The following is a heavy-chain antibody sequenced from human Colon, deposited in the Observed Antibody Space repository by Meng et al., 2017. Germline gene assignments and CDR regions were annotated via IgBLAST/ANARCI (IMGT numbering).Heavy chain of an antibody. CDR1: GGCVSSGSYY. J-gene: IGHJ4*02. Sequence: QVTGEEAGPGLVKTSETLAPPCTASGGCVSSGSYYRSWIRPPPGKGLEWIGYIYYTGSTNYNPSLKSRVAISVDTSKNQFSLKLSSVTAADTAVYYCARGPLDYWGQGTLVTVSS. CDR3: ARGPLDY. V-gene: IGHV4-61*01. CDR2: IYYTGST.